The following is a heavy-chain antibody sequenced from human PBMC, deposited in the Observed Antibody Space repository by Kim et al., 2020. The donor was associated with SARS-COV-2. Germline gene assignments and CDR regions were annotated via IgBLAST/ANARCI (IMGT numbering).Heavy chain of an antibody. CDR2: ISSNGNST. J-gene: IGHJ5*02. CDR3: SKSLYTSEMGFDP. Sequence: GGSLRLSCAASGFIFSSYAMHWVRQAPGKGLEYVSAISSNGNSTYYANSVKGRFTISRDNSKNTLYLQMGSLRAEDTAAYYCSKSLYTSEMGFDPWGQGT. D-gene: IGHD6-25*01. V-gene: IGHV3-64*01. CDR1: GFIFSSYA.